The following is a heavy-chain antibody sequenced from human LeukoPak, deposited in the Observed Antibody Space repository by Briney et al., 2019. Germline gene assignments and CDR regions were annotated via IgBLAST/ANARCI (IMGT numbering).Heavy chain of an antibody. CDR1: GGTFSSYA. CDR3: ASYDYGDYQNNNWFDP. Sequence: GASVKVSCKASGGTFSSYAISWVRQAPGQGLEWMGRIIPIFGIANYAQKFQGRVTITADKSTSTAHMELSSLRSEDTAVYYCASYDYGDYQNNNWFDPWGQGTLVTVSS. V-gene: IGHV1-69*04. D-gene: IGHD4-17*01. CDR2: IIPIFGIA. J-gene: IGHJ5*02.